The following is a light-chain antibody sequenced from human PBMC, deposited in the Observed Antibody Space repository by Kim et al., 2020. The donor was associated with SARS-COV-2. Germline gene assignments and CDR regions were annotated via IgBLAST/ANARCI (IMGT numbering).Light chain of an antibody. CDR3: QQYDSLPLT. V-gene: IGKV1-33*01. CDR2: DTS. J-gene: IGKJ4*01. Sequence: SASVGDRLTITCQASQDITNSLNWYQQKSGKAPKLLIYDTSNLEAGVPSRFSGSGFGTDFTFTISSLQPEDIATYYCQQYDSLPLTFGGGTKLEI. CDR1: QDITNS.